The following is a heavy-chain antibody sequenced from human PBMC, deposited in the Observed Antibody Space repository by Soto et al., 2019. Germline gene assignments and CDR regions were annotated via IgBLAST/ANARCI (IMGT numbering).Heavy chain of an antibody. Sequence: ASVKVSCKASGYTFTGYYMHWVRQAPGQGLEWMGWINPNSGGTNYAQKFQGWVTMARDTSISTAYMELSRLRSDDTAVYYCARQQLVWTYYGMDVWGQGTTVTVSS. CDR3: ARQQLVWTYYGMDV. CDR2: INPNSGGT. J-gene: IGHJ6*02. V-gene: IGHV1-2*04. D-gene: IGHD6-6*01. CDR1: GYTFTGYY.